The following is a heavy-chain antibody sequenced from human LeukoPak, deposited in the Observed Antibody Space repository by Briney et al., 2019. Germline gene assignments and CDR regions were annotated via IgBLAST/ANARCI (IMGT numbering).Heavy chain of an antibody. Sequence: SETLSLTCAVSGGSISSGGYSWSWIRQPPGKGLEWIGYIYHSGSTYYNPSLKSRATISVDRSKNQFSLKLSSVTAADTAVYYCARASSSWSDYYYGMDVWGQGTTVTVSS. D-gene: IGHD6-13*01. CDR2: IYHSGST. J-gene: IGHJ6*02. V-gene: IGHV4-30-2*01. CDR1: GGSISSGGYS. CDR3: ARASSSWSDYYYGMDV.